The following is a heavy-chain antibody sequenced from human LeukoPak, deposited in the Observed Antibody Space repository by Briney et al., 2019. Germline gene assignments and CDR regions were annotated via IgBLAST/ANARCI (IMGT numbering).Heavy chain of an antibody. CDR3: ATTFSGYVSSWPEYFQH. D-gene: IGHD6-13*01. CDR1: GASISSEPYF. J-gene: IGHJ1*01. V-gene: IGHV4-31*03. Sequence: SETLSLTCTVSGASISSEPYFWSWIRQHPVKGLEWLGYIYYTGNTASNPSLQSRLTISRDTSENQFSLSLTSVTAADTAAYYCATTFSGYVSSWPEYFQHWGQGTLVTVSS. CDR2: IYYTGNT.